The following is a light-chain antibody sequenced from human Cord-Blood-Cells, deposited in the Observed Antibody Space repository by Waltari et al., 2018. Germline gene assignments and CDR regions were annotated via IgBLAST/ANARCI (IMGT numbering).Light chain of an antibody. CDR1: QSVSSSY. CDR3: QQYGSSYT. V-gene: IGKV3-20*01. Sequence: EIVLTPSPGTLSLSPGARATLSCRASQSVSSSYLAWYQQKPGQAPSLLIYGASSRATGIPDRFSGRGSGTDFTLTISRLEPEDFAVYYCQQYGSSYTFGQGTKLEIK. J-gene: IGKJ2*01. CDR2: GAS.